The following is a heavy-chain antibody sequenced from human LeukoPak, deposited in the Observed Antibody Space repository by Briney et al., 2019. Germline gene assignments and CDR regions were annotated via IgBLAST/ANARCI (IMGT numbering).Heavy chain of an antibody. CDR2: IIPIFGTA. V-gene: IGHV1-69*05. CDR3: ARDDGYNWGLIDY. D-gene: IGHD5-24*01. Sequence: VASVKVSCKASGGTFSSYAISWVRQAPGQGLEWVGGIIPIFGTANYAQKFQGRVTITTDESTSTAYMELSSLRSEDTAVYYCARDDGYNWGLIDYWGQGTLVTVSS. J-gene: IGHJ4*02. CDR1: GGTFSSYA.